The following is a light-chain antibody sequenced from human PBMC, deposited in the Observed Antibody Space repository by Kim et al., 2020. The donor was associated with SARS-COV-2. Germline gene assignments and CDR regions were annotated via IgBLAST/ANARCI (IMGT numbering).Light chain of an antibody. Sequence: EIVLTQSPGTLSLSPGERATLSCRASQSVSSSYIAWYQQKPGQAPGLLIYGASSRATGIPDRFSGSGSGTDFTLTISRLEPEDFAVYYCQQYGSSPFTFGPGTKVDIK. CDR1: QSVSSSY. CDR3: QQYGSSPFT. V-gene: IGKV3-20*01. J-gene: IGKJ3*01. CDR2: GAS.